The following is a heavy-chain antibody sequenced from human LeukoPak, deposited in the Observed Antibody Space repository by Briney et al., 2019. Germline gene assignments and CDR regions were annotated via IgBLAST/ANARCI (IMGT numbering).Heavy chain of an antibody. J-gene: IGHJ4*02. CDR1: GYTFTNCY. D-gene: IGHD3-22*01. V-gene: IGHV1-2*02. CDR3: ARDPAYYDSSGTFDY. Sequence: ASVTVSCKASGYTFTNCYIHWVRQAPGHGLEWMGWINPNTGGTHYAQKFQGRVTMTRDTSISTAYMELSRLRSDNTAVYYFARDPAYYDSSGTFDYWGQGTLVTVSS. CDR2: INPNTGGT.